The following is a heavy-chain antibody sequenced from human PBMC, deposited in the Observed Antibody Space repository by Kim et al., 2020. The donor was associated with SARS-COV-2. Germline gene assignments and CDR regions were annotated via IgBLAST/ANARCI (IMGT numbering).Heavy chain of an antibody. CDR2: ISYDGSNK. J-gene: IGHJ4*02. D-gene: IGHD3-10*01. V-gene: IGHV3-30*18. CDR1: GFTFSSYG. CDR3: AKIPMVRGVTGFDY. Sequence: GGSLRLSCAASGFTFSSYGMHWVRQAPGKGLEWVAVISYDGSNKYYADSVKGRFTISRDNSKNTLYLQMNSLRAEDTAVYYCAKIPMVRGVTGFDYWGQG.